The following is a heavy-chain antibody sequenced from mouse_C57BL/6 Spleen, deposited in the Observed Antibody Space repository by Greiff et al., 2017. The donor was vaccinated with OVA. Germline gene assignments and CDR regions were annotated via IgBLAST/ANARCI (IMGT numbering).Heavy chain of an antibody. CDR3: AGAYYGNYRYFDV. J-gene: IGHJ1*03. CDR2: IFPGSGST. D-gene: IGHD2-10*01. V-gene: IGHV1-75*01. CDR1: GYTFTDYY. Sequence: VQLQQSGPELVKPGASVKISCKASGYTFTDYYINWVKQRPGQGLEWIGWIFPGSGSTYYNEKFKGKATLTVDKSSSTAYMLLSSLTSEDSAVYFCAGAYYGNYRYFDVWGTGTTVTVSS.